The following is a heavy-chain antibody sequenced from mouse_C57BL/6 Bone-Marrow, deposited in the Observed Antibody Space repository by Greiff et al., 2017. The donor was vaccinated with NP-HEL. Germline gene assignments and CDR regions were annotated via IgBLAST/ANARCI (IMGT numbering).Heavy chain of an antibody. Sequence: QVQLKESGPGLVQPSQSLSITCTVSGFSFTSYGVHWVRQSPGKGLEWLGEICSGGSTDYNAAFISRLSISKDNSKSQVFFKMNNLQADDTAIYYCARKGSYCAMDYWGQGASVTVSS. CDR3: ARKGSYCAMDY. CDR1: GFSFTSYG. J-gene: IGHJ4*01. V-gene: IGHV2-2*01. CDR2: ICSGGST.